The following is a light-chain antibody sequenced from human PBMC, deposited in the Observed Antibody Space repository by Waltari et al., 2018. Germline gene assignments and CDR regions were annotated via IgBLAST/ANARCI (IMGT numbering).Light chain of an antibody. V-gene: IGKV3-15*01. CDR1: QSVRSN. J-gene: IGKJ4*01. Sequence: EIVMTQSPATLSVSPGERATLSGRASQSVRSNLAWYQQKPGQAPRLRIYGPSTRATGIPARFSGSGSGIEFTLTISSLQSEDFAVYYCQQYNNWPLTFGGGTQVAIK. CDR3: QQYNNWPLT. CDR2: GPS.